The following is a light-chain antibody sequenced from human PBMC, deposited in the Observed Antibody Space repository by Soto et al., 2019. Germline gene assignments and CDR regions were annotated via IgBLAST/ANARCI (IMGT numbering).Light chain of an antibody. CDR1: SSDVGGYNY. CDR2: EVS. J-gene: IGLJ3*02. CDR3: SFYTITGV. V-gene: IGLV2-14*01. Sequence: QSVLTQPASVSGSPGQSITISCTGTSSDVGGYNYVSWYQHHPGKAPKLIIYEVSNRPSGVSNRFSGSKSGNTASLTISGLQAEDEADYYCSFYTITGVFGGGTKVTVL.